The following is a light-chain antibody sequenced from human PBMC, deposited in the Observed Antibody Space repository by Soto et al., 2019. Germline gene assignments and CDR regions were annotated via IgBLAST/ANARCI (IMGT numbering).Light chain of an antibody. CDR1: QSVSSN. Sequence: EIVMTQSPATLSVSPGERATLSCRASQSVSSNLAWYQQKPGQALRLLIYDASTRATGIPARFSGSGSGTEFTLPISSLQSEDFAVYYCQQYDNWYTFGQGTNLEIK. CDR2: DAS. J-gene: IGKJ2*01. V-gene: IGKV3-15*01. CDR3: QQYDNWYT.